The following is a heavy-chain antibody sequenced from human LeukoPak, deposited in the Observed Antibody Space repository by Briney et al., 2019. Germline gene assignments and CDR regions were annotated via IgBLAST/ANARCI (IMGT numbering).Heavy chain of an antibody. CDR1: GFIFSNYD. Sequence: GGSLRLSCAASGFIFSNYDMHWLRQATGKGLEWVSTIGTAGDTYYPDSVKGRFTISRENAKNSLYLQMNSLRAGDTAVYYCARGPMTIISLGGQGTLVTVSS. D-gene: IGHD4/OR15-4a*01. CDR3: ARGPMTIISL. J-gene: IGHJ4*02. CDR2: IGTAGDT. V-gene: IGHV3-13*01.